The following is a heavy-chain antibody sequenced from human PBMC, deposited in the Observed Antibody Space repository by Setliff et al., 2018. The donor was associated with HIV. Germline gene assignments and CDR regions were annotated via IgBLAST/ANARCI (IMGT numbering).Heavy chain of an antibody. CDR1: GFTFSNYS. D-gene: IGHD3-9*01. Sequence: PGGSLRLSCAASGFTFSNYSMNWVRQTPGKGLEWVSSISASATYIYYADSVKGRFTIPRDNAENSLYLQMNSLRAEDTAVYYCARDNGRYFDRGWFDPWGQGTLVTVSS. J-gene: IGHJ5*02. CDR3: ARDNGRYFDRGWFDP. V-gene: IGHV3-21*01. CDR2: ISASATYI.